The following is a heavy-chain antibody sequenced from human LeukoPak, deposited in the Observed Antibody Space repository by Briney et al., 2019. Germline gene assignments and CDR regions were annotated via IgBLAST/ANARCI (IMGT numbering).Heavy chain of an antibody. D-gene: IGHD3-10*01. J-gene: IGHJ3*02. CDR2: INPNSGGT. CDR3: AREYYYGSGSYNDAFDI. Sequence: ASVKVSCKASGYTFTGYYMHWVRQAPGQGLEWMGWINPNSGGTNYAQKFQGRVTMTRDTSISTAYMELSRLRSDDTAVYYCAREYYYGSGSYNDAFDIWGQGTMVPVSS. V-gene: IGHV1-2*02. CDR1: GYTFTGYY.